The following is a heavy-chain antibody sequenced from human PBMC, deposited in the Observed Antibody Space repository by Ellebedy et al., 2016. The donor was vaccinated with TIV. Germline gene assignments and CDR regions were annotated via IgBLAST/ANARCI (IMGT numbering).Heavy chain of an antibody. CDR1: GYSFTTYW. Sequence: GESLKISCKGSGYSFTTYWIGWVRQMSGKGLEWMVIIYPCDSDTRYSPSFQGQVPLSADKSISTAYLQWSSLKASDTAMYYCARTALTGTTVRWFAPWGQGTLVTVSS. J-gene: IGHJ5*02. CDR3: ARTALTGTTVRWFAP. CDR2: IYPCDSDT. D-gene: IGHD1-14*01. V-gene: IGHV5-51*01.